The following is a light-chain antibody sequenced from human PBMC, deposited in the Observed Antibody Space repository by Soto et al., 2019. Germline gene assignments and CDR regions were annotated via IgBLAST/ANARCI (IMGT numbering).Light chain of an antibody. Sequence: EVVLTQSPGTLSLSPGERATLSCRASQSLSNNFLAWYQHKPGRAPRLLIYATSTRATGIPDRFSGSGSGTDFTLTISRLEPEDSAVYYCQQYVPSPEWMFGQGTKVEI. CDR3: QQYVPSPEWM. CDR2: ATS. V-gene: IGKV3-20*01. J-gene: IGKJ1*01. CDR1: QSLSNNF.